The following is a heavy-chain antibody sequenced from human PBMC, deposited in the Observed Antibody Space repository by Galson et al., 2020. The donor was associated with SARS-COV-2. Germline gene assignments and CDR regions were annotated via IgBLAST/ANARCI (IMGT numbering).Heavy chain of an antibody. V-gene: IGHV1-69*13. D-gene: IGHD3-9*01. CDR1: GGTFSSYA. CDR3: ARDYDILTGYYNTYYYYYYGMDV. CDR2: IIPIFGTA. Sequence: SVKVSCKASGGTFSSYAISWVRQAPGQGLEWMGGIIPIFGTANYAQKFQGRDTITADESTSTAYMELSSLRSEDTAVYYCARDYDILTGYYNTYYYYYYGMDVWGQGTTVTVSS. J-gene: IGHJ6*02.